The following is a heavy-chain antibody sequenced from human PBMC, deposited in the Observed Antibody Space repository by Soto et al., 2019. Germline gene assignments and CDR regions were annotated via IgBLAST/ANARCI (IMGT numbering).Heavy chain of an antibody. CDR3: AREKDSEAFDI. CDR2: INPNSGGT. CDR1: GYTFTGYY. Sequence: ASVKVSCTASGYTFTGYYMHWVRQAPGQGLEWMGWINPNSGGTNYAQKFQGWVTMTRDTSISTAYMELSRLRSDDTAVYYCAREKDSEAFDIWGQGTMVTVSS. V-gene: IGHV1-2*04. J-gene: IGHJ3*02. D-gene: IGHD3-10*01.